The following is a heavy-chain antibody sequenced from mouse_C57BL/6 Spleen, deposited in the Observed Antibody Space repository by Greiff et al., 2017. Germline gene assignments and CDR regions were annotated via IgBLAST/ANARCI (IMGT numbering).Heavy chain of an antibody. Sequence: VQLQQSGAELVKPGASVKLSCTASGFNIKDYYMHWVKQRTEQGLEWIGRIDPEGGETKYAPKFQGKATITADTSSNTAYLQLSSLTSEDTAVYYCARHGSSYGYFDVWGTGTTVTVSS. CDR1: GFNIKDYY. CDR3: ARHGSSYGYFDV. CDR2: IDPEGGET. D-gene: IGHD1-1*01. J-gene: IGHJ1*03. V-gene: IGHV14-2*01.